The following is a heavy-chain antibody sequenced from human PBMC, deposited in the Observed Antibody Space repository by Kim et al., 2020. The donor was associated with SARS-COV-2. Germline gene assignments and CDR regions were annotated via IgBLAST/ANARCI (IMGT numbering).Heavy chain of an antibody. CDR3: PRGRGGGGCNFYYSYVM. D-gene: IGHD4-4*01. Sequence: GGSLRLSCAASGFTFSDYYMSWIRQAPGKGLEWVSYIIGGGSTINNANPGRGRLTISGDTARNPLYFKLTSRRPGEPPGYYCPRGRGGGGCNFYYSYVM. J-gene: IGHJ6*01. CDR2: IIGGGSTI. CDR1: GFTFSDYY. V-gene: IGHV3-11*01.